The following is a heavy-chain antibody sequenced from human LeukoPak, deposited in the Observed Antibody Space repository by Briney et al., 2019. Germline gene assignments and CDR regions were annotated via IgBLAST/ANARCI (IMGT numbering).Heavy chain of an antibody. CDR3: ARGEGARDGYNYAGPFYFDY. Sequence: SETLSLTCTVSGGSISSSSYYWSWIRQPPGKGLEWIGKINHSGSTNYSPSLKSRVTISIDTSKNQFSLKLNSMTAADTAVYYCARGEGARDGYNYAGPFYFDYWGHGTLVTVSS. CDR1: GGSISSSSYY. D-gene: IGHD5-24*01. V-gene: IGHV4-39*07. J-gene: IGHJ4*01. CDR2: INHSGST.